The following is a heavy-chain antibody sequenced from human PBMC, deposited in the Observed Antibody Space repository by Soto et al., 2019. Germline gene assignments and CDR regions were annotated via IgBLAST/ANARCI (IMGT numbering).Heavy chain of an antibody. J-gene: IGHJ4*02. CDR3: AMGMYYYDRCYFDY. D-gene: IGHD3-22*01. Sequence: QVQLVQSGAEVKKPGSSVKVSCKASGGTFSSYAISWVRQAPGQGLEWMGGIIPIFGTANYAQKFQGRVTITADESTSTDYMELSSLRSEDTAVYYCAMGMYYYDRCYFDYWGQGTLVTVSS. CDR1: GGTFSSYA. V-gene: IGHV1-69*01. CDR2: IIPIFGTA.